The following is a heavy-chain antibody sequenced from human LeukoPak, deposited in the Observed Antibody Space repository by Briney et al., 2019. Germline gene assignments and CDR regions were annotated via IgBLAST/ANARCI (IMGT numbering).Heavy chain of an antibody. J-gene: IGHJ6*03. CDR2: VNPNSGNT. Sequence: GASVKVSCKASGYTFTSYGISWVRQATGQGLEWMGWVNPNSGNTGYAQKFQGRVTMTRNTSISTAYMELSSLRSEDTAVYYCARYVPIDWSGYRNYYYYMDVWGKGTTVTVSS. CDR3: ARYVPIDWSGYRNYYYYMDV. CDR1: GYTFTSYG. D-gene: IGHD3-3*01. V-gene: IGHV1-8*02.